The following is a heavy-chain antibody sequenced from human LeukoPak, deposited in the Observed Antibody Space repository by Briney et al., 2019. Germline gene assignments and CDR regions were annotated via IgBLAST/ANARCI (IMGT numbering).Heavy chain of an antibody. Sequence: PSETLSLTCTVSGGSISSYYWSWIRQPPGKGLEWIGYIYYSGSTNYNPSLKSRVTISVDTSKNQFSLKLSSVTAADTAVYYCARDFVTTVTPWYYYYYGMDVWGQGTTVTVS. CDR1: GGSISSYY. D-gene: IGHD4-17*01. CDR3: ARDFVTTVTPWYYYYYGMDV. V-gene: IGHV4-59*01. CDR2: IYYSGST. J-gene: IGHJ6*02.